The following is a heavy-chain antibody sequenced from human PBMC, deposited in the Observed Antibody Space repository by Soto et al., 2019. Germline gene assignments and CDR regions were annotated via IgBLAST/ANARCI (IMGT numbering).Heavy chain of an antibody. D-gene: IGHD3-10*01. J-gene: IGHJ4*02. V-gene: IGHV1-18*01. CDR3: AREMVRGVESDY. Sequence: ASVKVSCKASGYTFTGYGISWVRQAPGQGLEWMGWISTYNGNTKYAQKLQGRVTMTTDTSTSTAYMELRSLRSDDTAVFYCAREMVRGVESDYWGQGTLVTVS. CDR2: ISTYNGNT. CDR1: GYTFTGYG.